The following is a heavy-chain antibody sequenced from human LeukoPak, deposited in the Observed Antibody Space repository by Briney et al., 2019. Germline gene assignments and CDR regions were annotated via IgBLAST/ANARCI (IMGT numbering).Heavy chain of an antibody. J-gene: IGHJ6*03. D-gene: IGHD2-2*01. CDR1: GSTFTGYY. Sequence: ASVKVSCTASGSTFTGYYMHWVRQAPGQGLEWMGWIKPNSGGTNYAQKFQGRVTMTRDTSISTAYMEMSRLRSDDTAVYYCARRVVVVPAAIGGDYYYYYMDVWGKGTTVTVSS. V-gene: IGHV1-2*02. CDR2: IKPNSGGT. CDR3: ARRVVVVPAAIGGDYYYYYMDV.